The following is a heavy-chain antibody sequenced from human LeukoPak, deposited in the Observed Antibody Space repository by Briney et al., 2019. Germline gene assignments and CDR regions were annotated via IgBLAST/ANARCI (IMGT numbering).Heavy chain of an antibody. Sequence: SETLSLTCTVSGGSISSYDWSWIRQPPGKGLEWIGYIYYSGSTNYNPSLKSRVTISVDTSKNQFSLKLSSVTAADTAVYYCARTSKKYYYDSSGYYFDYWGQGTLVTVSS. CDR1: GGSISSYD. CDR2: IYYSGST. CDR3: ARTSKKYYYDSSGYYFDY. J-gene: IGHJ4*02. D-gene: IGHD3-22*01. V-gene: IGHV4-59*01.